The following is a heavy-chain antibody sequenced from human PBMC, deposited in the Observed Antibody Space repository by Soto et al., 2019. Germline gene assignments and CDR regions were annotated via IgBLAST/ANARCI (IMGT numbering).Heavy chain of an antibody. CDR2: ISTYSGDT. J-gene: IGHJ5*02. V-gene: IGHV1-18*01. CDR3: ARHHGPTTSENWFDP. CDR1: GYTFFTYD. D-gene: IGHD5-12*01. Sequence: QVHLVQSGVEVKTPGASVKVSCQASGYTFFTYDISWVRQAPGQGLEWMGWISTYSGDTKYAQKFQGRVTMTTDTSTTTAYLELRSLRSDDPGVYYCARHHGPTTSENWFDPCGQGALVIGSS.